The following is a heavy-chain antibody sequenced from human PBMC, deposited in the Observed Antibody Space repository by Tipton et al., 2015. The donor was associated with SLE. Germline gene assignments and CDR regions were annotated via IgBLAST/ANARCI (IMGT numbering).Heavy chain of an antibody. J-gene: IGHJ5*02. Sequence: TLSLTCTVSGFSISSSSYTWGWIRQPPGKGLEWIGTIHYSGTTYYNPSLRSRVTISVDTSKNQFSLKLSSVTAADTAVYYCARLPTGFPNWFDPWGQGTRVTVSS. CDR3: ARLPTGFPNWFDP. CDR2: IHYSGTT. CDR1: GFSISSSSYT. V-gene: IGHV4-39*01. D-gene: IGHD4-17*01.